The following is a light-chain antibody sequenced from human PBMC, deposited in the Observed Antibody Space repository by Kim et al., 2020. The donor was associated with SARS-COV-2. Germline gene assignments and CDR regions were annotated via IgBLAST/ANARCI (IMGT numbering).Light chain of an antibody. Sequence: ETVMTQSPATLSVSLGESATLSCRASQNVGSNLAWYQQKPGQVPRLLIYGASTRATGIPARFSGSGSGTEFTLTISSLQSEDCAVYYCQQYYNWPPEYTFGQGTKLEI. CDR2: GAS. CDR3: QQYYNWPPEYT. V-gene: IGKV3-15*01. CDR1: QNVGSN. J-gene: IGKJ2*01.